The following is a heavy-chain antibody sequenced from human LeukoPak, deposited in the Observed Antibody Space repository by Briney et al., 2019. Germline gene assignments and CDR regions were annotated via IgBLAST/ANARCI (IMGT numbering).Heavy chain of an antibody. J-gene: IGHJ4*01. Sequence: PSETLSLTCTVSGGSISSYYWSWIRQPPGKGLEWIGYIYYSGSTNYNPSLKSPVTISVDTSKNQFSLKLSSVTAAATAVYYCARHMGLGYTYFYPYFDYWGQGTLVTVSS. D-gene: IGHD1-1*01. CDR3: ARHMGLGYTYFYPYFDY. CDR2: IYYSGST. V-gene: IGHV4-59*08. CDR1: GGSISSYY.